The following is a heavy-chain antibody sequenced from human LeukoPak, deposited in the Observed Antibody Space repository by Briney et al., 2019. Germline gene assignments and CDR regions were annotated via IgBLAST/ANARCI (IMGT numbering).Heavy chain of an antibody. V-gene: IGHV1-2*02. CDR3: ARGPRQLWAGY. CDR1: GYTFTGYY. D-gene: IGHD5-18*01. Sequence: ASVKVSCKASGYTFTGYYMHWVRQPPGQGLEWVGCIYPSRGGTTSAQKFQGRVTMTRDTCISTAYMELSRLRCDGTAVYYCARGPRQLWAGYWGQGTLVTGSS. CDR2: IYPSRGGT. J-gene: IGHJ4*02.